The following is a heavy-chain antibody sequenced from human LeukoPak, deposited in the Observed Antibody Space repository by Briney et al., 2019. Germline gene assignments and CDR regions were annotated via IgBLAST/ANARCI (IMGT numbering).Heavy chain of an antibody. J-gene: IGHJ4*02. CDR2: IRNDGSDN. CDR3: AKDATSSQYYIDY. CDR1: VFTFTTYA. D-gene: IGHD2-2*01. Sequence: GAPLRLSCAASVFTFTTYALHWVHQAPGKGQEWVAFIRNDGSDNYAADSVRGRSSISRDNSKNTMSLQINSLPPEDTAVYYCAKDATSSQYYIDYWGQGTLVTVST. V-gene: IGHV3-30*02.